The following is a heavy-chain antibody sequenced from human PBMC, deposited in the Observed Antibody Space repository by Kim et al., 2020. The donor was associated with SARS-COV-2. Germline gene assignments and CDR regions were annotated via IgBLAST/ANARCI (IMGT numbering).Heavy chain of an antibody. CDR3: ARDPFEYSSSLDY. V-gene: IGHV3-30*04. D-gene: IGHD6-6*01. CDR2: ISYDGSNK. Sequence: GGSLRLSCAASGFTFSSYAMHWVRQAPGKGLEWVAVISYDGSNKYYADSVKGRFTISRDNSKNTLYLQMNSLRAEDTAVYYCARDPFEYSSSLDYWGQGTLVTVSS. CDR1: GFTFSSYA. J-gene: IGHJ4*02.